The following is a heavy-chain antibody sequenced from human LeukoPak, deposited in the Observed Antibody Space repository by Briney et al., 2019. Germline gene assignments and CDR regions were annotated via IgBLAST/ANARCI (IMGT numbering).Heavy chain of an antibody. V-gene: IGHV3-7*05. CDR1: TFTLNNYW. CDR2: IKQDGSEK. Sequence: GGSLRLSCTASTFTLNNYWMSWVRQAPGKGLEWVANIKQDGSEKYYVDSVKGRFTISRDNAENSLYLQMNSLRAEDTAVYYCASRAGYTGSWSAFDYWGQGTLVTVSS. J-gene: IGHJ4*02. D-gene: IGHD6-13*01. CDR3: ASRAGYTGSWSAFDY.